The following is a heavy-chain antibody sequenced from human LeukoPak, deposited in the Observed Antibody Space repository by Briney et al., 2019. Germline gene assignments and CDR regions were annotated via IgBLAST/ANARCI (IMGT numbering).Heavy chain of an antibody. J-gene: IGHJ4*02. CDR1: GFTFSSYA. CDR3: ASSSSGWYYFDY. D-gene: IGHD6-19*01. Sequence: PGRSLRLSCAASGFTFSSYAMHWVRQAPGKGLEWVAVISYDGSNKYYADSVKGRFTISRDNSKNTLYLQMNSLRAEDTAVYYCASSSSGWYYFDYWGQGTLVTVSS. V-gene: IGHV3-30*04. CDR2: ISYDGSNK.